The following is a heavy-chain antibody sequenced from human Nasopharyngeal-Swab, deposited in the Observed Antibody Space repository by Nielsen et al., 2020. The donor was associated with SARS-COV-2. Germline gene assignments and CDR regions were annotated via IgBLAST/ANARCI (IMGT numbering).Heavy chain of an antibody. CDR2: IYSGGST. J-gene: IGHJ6*02. D-gene: IGHD6-19*01. V-gene: IGHV3-53*05. CDR3: AREKEVAGIGGYHYYGMDV. CDR1: GFTVSSNY. Sequence: GESLKISCSASGFTVSSNYMSWVRQAPGKGLEWVSVIYSGGSTYYIDSVKGRFTVSRDNSRNTLYLQMNSLRPEDTAVYCCAREKEVAGIGGYHYYGMDVWGQGTTVTVSS.